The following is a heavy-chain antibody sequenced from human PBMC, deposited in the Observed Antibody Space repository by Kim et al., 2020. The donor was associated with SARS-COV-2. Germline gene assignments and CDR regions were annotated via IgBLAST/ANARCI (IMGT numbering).Heavy chain of an antibody. CDR1: GGTFSSYA. V-gene: IGHV1-69*13. J-gene: IGHJ3*02. CDR3: ARERESSSGYYPDAFDI. CDR2: IIPIFGTA. D-gene: IGHD3-22*01. Sequence: SVKVSCKASGGTFSSYAISWVRQAPGQGLEWMGGIIPIFGTANYAQKFQGRVTITADESTSTAYMELSTLRSEDTAVYYCARERESSSGYYPDAFDIWGQGTMVTVSS.